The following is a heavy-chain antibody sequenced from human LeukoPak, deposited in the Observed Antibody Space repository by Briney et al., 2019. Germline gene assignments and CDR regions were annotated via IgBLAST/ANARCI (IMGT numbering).Heavy chain of an antibody. Sequence: KSSETLSLTCTVSGGSISSSSYYWGWIRQPPGKGLEWIGSIYYSGSTYYNPSLKSRVTISVDTSKNQFSLKLSSVTAADTAVYYCARISPFYYGSGSYPDYWGQGTLVTVSS. J-gene: IGHJ4*02. CDR1: GGSISSSSYY. V-gene: IGHV4-39*01. CDR3: ARISPFYYGSGSYPDY. D-gene: IGHD3-10*01. CDR2: IYYSGST.